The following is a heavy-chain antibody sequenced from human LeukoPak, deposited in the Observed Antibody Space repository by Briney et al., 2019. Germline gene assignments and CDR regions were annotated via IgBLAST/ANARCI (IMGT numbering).Heavy chain of an antibody. V-gene: IGHV3-64*01. CDR1: GFTFSSYA. CDR2: ISSNGGST. CDR3: AREYNSGDY. J-gene: IGHJ4*02. D-gene: IGHD1-14*01. Sequence: GGSLRLSWAASGFTFSSYAMHWVRQAPGKGLEYVSAISSNGGSTYYANSVKGRFTISRDNSKNTLYLQMGSLRAEDMAVYYCAREYNSGDYWGQGTLVTVSS.